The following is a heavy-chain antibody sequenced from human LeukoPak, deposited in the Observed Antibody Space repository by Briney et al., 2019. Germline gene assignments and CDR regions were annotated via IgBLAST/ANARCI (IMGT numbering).Heavy chain of an antibody. V-gene: IGHV4-4*07. CDR3: ARAGYYYDSSGSHFDY. Sequence: SETLSLTCTVSGGSISSYYWSWIRQPAGKGLEWIGRIYTSGSTNYNPSLKSRVTMSVDTSKNQFSLKLSSVTAADTAVYYCARAGYYYDSSGSHFDYWGQGTLVTVSS. CDR1: GGSISSYY. D-gene: IGHD3-22*01. J-gene: IGHJ4*02. CDR2: IYTSGST.